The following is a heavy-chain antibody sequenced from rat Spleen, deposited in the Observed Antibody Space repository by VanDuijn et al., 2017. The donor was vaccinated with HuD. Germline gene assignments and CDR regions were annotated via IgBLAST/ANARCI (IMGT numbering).Heavy chain of an antibody. D-gene: IGHD1-12*02. V-gene: IGHV3-3*01. CDR3: ARSDGVHYSLPVAD. CDR1: GHSITSSYR. CDR2: INAAGTT. Sequence: EVQLQESGPGLVKPSQSLSLTCSVTGHSITSSYRWNWIRKFPGSKLEWMGYINAAGTTNYNPTLKSRIAITRDTSKNQFFLQVNSVTTEDTATYYCARSDGVHYSLPVADWGQGVMVTVSS. J-gene: IGHJ2*01.